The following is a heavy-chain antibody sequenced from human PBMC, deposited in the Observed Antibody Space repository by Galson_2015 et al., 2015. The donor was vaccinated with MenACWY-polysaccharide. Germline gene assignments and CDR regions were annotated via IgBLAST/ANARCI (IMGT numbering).Heavy chain of an antibody. CDR3: AEANSGGICTSGWACWFDP. D-gene: IGHD2-15*01. CDR1: GFTFTNYA. CDR2: IGGSGTT. Sequence: SLRLSCAASGFTFTNYAMNWVRQAPGKGLEWVLSIGGSGTTYYADSVKGRFTISRDNSKNMVYLQMNSLRAEDTAIYYCAEANSGGICTSGWACWFDPWGQGSLVIVSS. V-gene: IGHV3-23*01. J-gene: IGHJ5*02.